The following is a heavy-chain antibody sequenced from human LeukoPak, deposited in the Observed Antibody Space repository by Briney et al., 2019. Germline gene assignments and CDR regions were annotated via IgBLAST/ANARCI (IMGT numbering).Heavy chain of an antibody. Sequence: GESLKISCKGSGYSFTSYRIGWVRQMPGKGLEWTGIIYPGDSDTRYSPSFQGQVTISADKSISTAYLQWSSLKASDTAMYYCARGRYCGGDCPLDAFDIWGQGTMVTVSS. CDR3: ARGRYCGGDCPLDAFDI. CDR1: GYSFTSYR. V-gene: IGHV5-51*01. CDR2: IYPGDSDT. D-gene: IGHD2-21*02. J-gene: IGHJ3*02.